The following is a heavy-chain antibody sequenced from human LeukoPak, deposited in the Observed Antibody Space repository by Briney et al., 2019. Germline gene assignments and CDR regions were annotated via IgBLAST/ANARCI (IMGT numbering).Heavy chain of an antibody. V-gene: IGHV3-23*01. D-gene: IGHD2-2*01. CDR2: ISGSGDIT. J-gene: IGHJ4*02. CDR3: ARGCWTSASCYRCDY. Sequence: GGSLRLSCAASGFTFSNYGMSWVRQAPGKGLEWVSGISGSGDITYYADSVKGRFTISRDNSKNTLYLQMNSLRAEDTAIYYSARGCWTSASCYRCDYWGQGTLVTVSS. CDR1: GFTFSNYG.